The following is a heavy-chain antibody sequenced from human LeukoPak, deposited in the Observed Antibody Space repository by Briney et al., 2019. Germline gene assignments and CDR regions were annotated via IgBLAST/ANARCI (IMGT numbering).Heavy chain of an antibody. Sequence: SETLSLTCTVSGGSVSDYYWSWLRQSPGKGLEWIGYIYYTGTTSYNPSLRSRVTISPDTSKNQFSLKLTSVTAADTAVYYCTREVRSAWASFDPWGQGTLVIVSS. CDR1: GGSVSDYY. CDR2: IYYTGTT. CDR3: TREVRSAWASFDP. D-gene: IGHD1-26*01. J-gene: IGHJ5*02. V-gene: IGHV4-59*02.